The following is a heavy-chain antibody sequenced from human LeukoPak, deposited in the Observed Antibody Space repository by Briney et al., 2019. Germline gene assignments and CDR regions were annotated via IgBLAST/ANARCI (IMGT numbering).Heavy chain of an antibody. CDR1: GYTLTELS. J-gene: IGHJ4*02. V-gene: IGHV1-24*01. D-gene: IGHD6-19*01. CDR3: ANINSGWGLDY. Sequence: ASVKVSCRVSGYTLTELSMHWVRQAPGKGLEWMGGFDPEDGETIYAQKFQGRVTMTEDTSTDTAYMELSSLRSDDTAVYYCANINSGWGLDYWGQGTLSPSPQ. CDR2: FDPEDGET.